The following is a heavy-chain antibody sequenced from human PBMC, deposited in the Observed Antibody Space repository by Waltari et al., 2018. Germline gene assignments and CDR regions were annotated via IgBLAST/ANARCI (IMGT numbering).Heavy chain of an antibody. J-gene: IGHJ4*02. D-gene: IGHD6-19*01. CDR2: IKEDVSEI. Sequence: DVRLVESGGGLVQPGGSLRLSCSTSGFAFSKNWMSWVRQAPGKGRGWVANIKEDVSEIYYVDSLKGRCTLSRDNTKNSLFLQMNSLKPDDTAVYYCAASTAWYGTYFDYWGQGSLVTVA. CDR3: AASTAWYGTYFDY. V-gene: IGHV3-7*03. CDR1: GFAFSKNW.